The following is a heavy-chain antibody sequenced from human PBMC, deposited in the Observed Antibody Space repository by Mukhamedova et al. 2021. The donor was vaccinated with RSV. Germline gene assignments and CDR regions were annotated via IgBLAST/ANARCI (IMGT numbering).Heavy chain of an antibody. CDR3: ARVGYGGNWYFDL. J-gene: IGHJ2*01. Sequence: NGNTYYGQKVQGRVTMTSDTPTSTAYMELRSLRSDDTAVYYCARVGYGGNWYFDLWGRGSPVIVSS. V-gene: IGHV1-18*01. D-gene: IGHD4-23*01. CDR2: NGNT.